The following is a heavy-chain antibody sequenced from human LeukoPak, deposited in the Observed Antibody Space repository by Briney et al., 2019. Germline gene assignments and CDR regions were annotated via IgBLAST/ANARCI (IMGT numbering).Heavy chain of an antibody. V-gene: IGHV1-18*04. CDR3: AREGDMVRGVRSYYYGMDV. D-gene: IGHD3-10*01. Sequence: ASVKVSFKASGYTFTSYGISWVRQAPGQEREWMGWISAYNGNTNYAQKLQGRVTMTTDTSASTAYMELRSLRSDDTAVYYCAREGDMVRGVRSYYYGMDVWGKGTTVTVSS. J-gene: IGHJ6*04. CDR2: ISAYNGNT. CDR1: GYTFTSYG.